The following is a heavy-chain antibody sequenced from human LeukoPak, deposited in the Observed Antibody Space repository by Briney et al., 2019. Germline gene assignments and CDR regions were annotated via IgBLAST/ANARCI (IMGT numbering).Heavy chain of an antibody. Sequence: SVKVSCKISGGTFGSYGISWVRQAPGQGLEWMGRTIPIRGMTNYAQKSQGRVTITADTSTSTAYMELSSLTSEDTAVYFCARGPYDGTFYFDSWGQGTLVIVSS. CDR2: TIPIRGMT. V-gene: IGHV1-69*04. CDR1: GGTFGSYG. CDR3: ARGPYDGTFYFDS. J-gene: IGHJ4*02. D-gene: IGHD3-16*01.